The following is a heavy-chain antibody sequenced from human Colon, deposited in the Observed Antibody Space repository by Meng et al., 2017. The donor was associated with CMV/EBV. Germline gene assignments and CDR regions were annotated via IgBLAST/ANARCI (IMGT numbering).Heavy chain of an antibody. CDR3: ARGILATVDS. CDR2: INTNTGHP. Sequence: KVSCKTSGYSFTTYAMNWVRQAPGQGLEWMGWINTNTGHPTYAQGFTGRFVFSSDTSVSTAYLQISSLQPGDTAVYYCARGILATVDSWGQGTLVTVSS. CDR1: GYSFTTYA. D-gene: IGHD5-12*01. V-gene: IGHV7-4-1*02. J-gene: IGHJ4*02.